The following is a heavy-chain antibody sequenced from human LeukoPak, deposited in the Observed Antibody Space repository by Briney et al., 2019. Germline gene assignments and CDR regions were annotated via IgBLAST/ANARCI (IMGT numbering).Heavy chain of an antibody. CDR2: IHTSGST. Sequence: SQTLSLTCTVSGGSISSGSYYWSWIRQPAGKGLEWIGRIHTSGSTSSNPSLKSRVTISIDTSKNQFSLKLSSVTAADTAVYYCARDSLGATYYYYYYMDVWGKGTTVTVSS. CDR3: ARDSLGATYYYYYYMDV. V-gene: IGHV4-61*02. D-gene: IGHD1-26*01. J-gene: IGHJ6*03. CDR1: GGSISSGSYY.